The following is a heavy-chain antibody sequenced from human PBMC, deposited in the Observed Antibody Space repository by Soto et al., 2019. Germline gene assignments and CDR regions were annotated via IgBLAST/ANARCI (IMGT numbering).Heavy chain of an antibody. V-gene: IGHV3-21*01. Sequence: GGSLRLSCAASGFTFSSYAMSWVRQAPGKGLEWVSSISSSSSYIYYADSVKGRFTISRDNAKNSLYLQMNSLRAEDTAVYYCARVGEGYCSSTSCYALGYYYYYYMDVWGKGTTVTVSS. CDR2: ISSSSSYI. CDR3: ARVGEGYCSSTSCYALGYYYYYYMDV. D-gene: IGHD2-2*01. J-gene: IGHJ6*03. CDR1: GFTFSSYA.